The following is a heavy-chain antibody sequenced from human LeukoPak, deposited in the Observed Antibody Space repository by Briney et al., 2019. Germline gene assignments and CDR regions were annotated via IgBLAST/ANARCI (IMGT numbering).Heavy chain of an antibody. V-gene: IGHV3-21*01. J-gene: IGHJ4*02. CDR1: GFTFSDHS. D-gene: IGHD4-23*01. CDR3: ARVLSDYSGSSAY. Sequence: GGSLSLSCVASGFTFSDHSMMWVRQAPGKGLEWVSSISSSSDYIYYADSVRGRFTISRDNAKNSLYLQMNSLGAEDTAVYYCARVLSDYSGSSAYWGQGTLVTVSS. CDR2: ISSSSDYI.